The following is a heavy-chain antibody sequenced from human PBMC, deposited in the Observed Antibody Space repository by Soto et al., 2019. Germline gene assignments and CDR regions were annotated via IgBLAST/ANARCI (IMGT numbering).Heavy chain of an antibody. D-gene: IGHD2-15*01. CDR2: IYNDGRT. V-gene: IGHV3-53*01. J-gene: IGHJ4*02. CDR3: ARSAFYCRGGTCFAY. Sequence: GGSLRLSCAASGFIVSTYFMSWVRQAPGKGLEWVSIIYNDGRTVYADSVKGRFTISRDNSKNTVYLQMNSLRAEDTAVYYCARSAFYCRGGTCFAYWGQGTLVTVSS. CDR1: GFIVSTYF.